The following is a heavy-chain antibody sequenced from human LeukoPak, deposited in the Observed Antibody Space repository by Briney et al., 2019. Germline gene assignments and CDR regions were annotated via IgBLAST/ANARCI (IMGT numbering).Heavy chain of an antibody. CDR3: ANKRNAAPYYFDY. CDR2: IYHSGST. D-gene: IGHD6-25*01. Sequence: SETLSLTCAVSGGSISSNDWWSWVRQPPGKGLEWIGEIYHSGSTNYNPSLKSPVTISLDKSKNQFSLKLSSVTAADTAVYYCANKRNAAPYYFDYWGQGTLVTVSS. V-gene: IGHV4-4*02. CDR1: GGSISSNDW. J-gene: IGHJ4*02.